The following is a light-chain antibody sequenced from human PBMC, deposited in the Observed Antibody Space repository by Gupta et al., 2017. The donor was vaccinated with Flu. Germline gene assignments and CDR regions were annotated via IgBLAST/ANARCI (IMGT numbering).Light chain of an antibody. CDR1: NIGSKS. Sequence: GGNNIGSKSVHWYQQEPGQAPVLVVYDDSDRPSGIPERFSGSNSGNTATLTISRVEAGDEADYYCQVWDSSSDPFVFGTGTKVTVL. V-gene: IGLV3-21*02. J-gene: IGLJ1*01. CDR3: QVWDSSSDPFV. CDR2: DDS.